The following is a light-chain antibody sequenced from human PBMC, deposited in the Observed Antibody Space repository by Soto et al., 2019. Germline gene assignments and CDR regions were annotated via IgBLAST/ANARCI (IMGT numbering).Light chain of an antibody. Sequence: QSALTQPASVSGSPGQSITISCTGTNSDIGGYNDVSWYQQHPGKAPKLMIYEVSNRPSGVSNRFSGSKSGNTASLTISGLQAEDEADYYCSSYTSSSTWVFGGGTKVTVL. CDR2: EVS. CDR1: NSDIGGYND. J-gene: IGLJ3*02. V-gene: IGLV2-14*01. CDR3: SSYTSSSTWV.